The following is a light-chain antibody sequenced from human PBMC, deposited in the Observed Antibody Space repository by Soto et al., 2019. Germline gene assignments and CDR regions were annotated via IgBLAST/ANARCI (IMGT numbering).Light chain of an antibody. V-gene: IGKV3-15*01. CDR1: QSVNSN. J-gene: IGKJ4*01. CDR2: VAS. Sequence: EIVMTQSPVTLSVSPGDRATLSCRASQSVNSNLAWYQQKTGQTPKLLIYVASTRATGIQARFSGSGSGTEFTLTISRLQSEDFAVYYCQQYNVWTLTFGGGTKVEFK. CDR3: QQYNVWTLT.